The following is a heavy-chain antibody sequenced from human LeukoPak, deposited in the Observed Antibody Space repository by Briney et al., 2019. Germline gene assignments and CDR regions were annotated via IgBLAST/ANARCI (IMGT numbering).Heavy chain of an antibody. CDR1: GFTFSSYG. D-gene: IGHD3-3*01. CDR3: ARDRFWSRMDV. Sequence: PGGSLRLSCEATGFTFSSYGMHWVRQAPGKGLEWVAVIWYDGSNKYYADSVKGRFTISRDNSKNTLYLQMNSLRAEDTAVYYCARDRFWSRMDVWGQGTTVTVSS. J-gene: IGHJ6*02. V-gene: IGHV3-33*01. CDR2: IWYDGSNK.